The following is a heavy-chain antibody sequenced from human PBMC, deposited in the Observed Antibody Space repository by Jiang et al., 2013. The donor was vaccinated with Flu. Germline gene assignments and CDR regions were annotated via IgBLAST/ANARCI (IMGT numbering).Heavy chain of an antibody. CDR2: SISRGTT. J-gene: IGHJ4*02. V-gene: IGHV4-39*07. CDR3: ARNVMTTVTQFFDY. Sequence: GDSINSNNYYWGWIRQAQGRDWSGLEVSISRGTTYQNPSLKSRVTMSLDTSKNQFSLKLRSVTAADTAVYFCARNVMTTVTQFFDYWGQGTLITVSS. D-gene: IGHD4-17*01. CDR1: GDSINSNNYY.